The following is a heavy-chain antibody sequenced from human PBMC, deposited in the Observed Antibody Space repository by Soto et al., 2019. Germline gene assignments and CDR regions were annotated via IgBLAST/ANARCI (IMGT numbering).Heavy chain of an antibody. J-gene: IGHJ6*02. CDR2: ITNSGGST. V-gene: IGHV3-23*01. Sequence: GGSLRLSCAASGFTFSSYAIGWVRQAPGKGLEWISAITNSGGSTYYADSVKGRFTISRDNSKNTLYLQLTSLRAEDTAVFYWAKSRGHFYYHDLDFWGQGTTVTVSS. CDR3: AKSRGHFYYHDLDF. CDR1: GFTFSSYA.